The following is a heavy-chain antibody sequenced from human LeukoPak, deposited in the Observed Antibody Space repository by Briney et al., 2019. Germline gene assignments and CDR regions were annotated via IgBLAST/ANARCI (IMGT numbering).Heavy chain of an antibody. CDR1: GYTFTGYY. D-gene: IGHD4-17*01. V-gene: IGHV1-2*04. CDR2: INPNSGGT. CDR3: ARAISTTDNYYYYGMDV. J-gene: IGHJ6*04. Sequence: GASVKVSCKASGYTFTGYYMHWVRQAPGQGLEWMGWINPNSGGTNYAQKFQGWVTVTRDTSISTAYMELSRLRSDDTAVYYCARAISTTDNYYYYGMDVWGKGTTVTVSS.